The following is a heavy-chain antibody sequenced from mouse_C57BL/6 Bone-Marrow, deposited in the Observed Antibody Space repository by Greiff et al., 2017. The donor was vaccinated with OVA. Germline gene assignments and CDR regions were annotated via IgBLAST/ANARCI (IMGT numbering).Heavy chain of an antibody. V-gene: IGHV2-6-1*01. CDR2: IWSDGST. CDR1: GFSLTSYG. J-gene: IGHJ4*01. CDR3: ARHGHHYYAMDY. Sequence: VKLMESGPGLVAPSQSLSITCTVSGFSLTSYGVHWVRQPPGKGLEWLVVIWSDGSTTYNSAHKSRLSISKDNSKSQVFLKMNSLQTDDTAMYYCARHGHHYYAMDYWGQGTSVTVSS.